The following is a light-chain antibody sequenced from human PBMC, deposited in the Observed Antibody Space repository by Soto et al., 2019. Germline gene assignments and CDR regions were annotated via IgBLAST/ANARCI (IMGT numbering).Light chain of an antibody. J-gene: IGLJ2*01. CDR3: SSYATNKDVL. CDR1: SSDVGAYNY. CDR2: DVT. Sequence: QSVLTQPASVSGSPGQSITISCTGTSSDVGAYNYVSWYQLHPGEAPKLFIYDVTNRPSGVSNRFSGSKSGNTASLTISGLQAEDEAYYYSSSYATNKDVLFGGGTKLTVL. V-gene: IGLV2-14*03.